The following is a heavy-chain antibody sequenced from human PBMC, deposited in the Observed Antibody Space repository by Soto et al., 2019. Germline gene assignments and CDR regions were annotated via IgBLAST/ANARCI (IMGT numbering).Heavy chain of an antibody. D-gene: IGHD3-22*01. CDR3: ARYYFDNSGYSNWFDP. Sequence: QVQLQESGPGLVKPSQTLSLTCTVSGGSISSGAYYWSWIRQHSEKGLEWIGYMHYSGIAYYNPSLPTRLTISVDTSKNQFSLKLSSVTAADTAVYYCARYYFDNSGYSNWFDPWGRGTLVTVSS. J-gene: IGHJ5*02. V-gene: IGHV4-31*03. CDR2: MHYSGIA. CDR1: GGSISSGAYY.